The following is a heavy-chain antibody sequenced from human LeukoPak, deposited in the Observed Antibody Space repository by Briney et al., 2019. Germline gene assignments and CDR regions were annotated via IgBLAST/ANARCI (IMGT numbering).Heavy chain of an antibody. Sequence: ASVKVSCKASGYTFTSYGISWVRQAPGQGLKWMGWISAYNGNTNYAQKLQGRVTMTTDTSTSTAYMELRSLRSDDTAVYYCARASPVVPAAKANYWGQGTLVTVSS. J-gene: IGHJ4*02. CDR2: ISAYNGNT. CDR3: ARASPVVPAAKANY. D-gene: IGHD2-2*01. CDR1: GYTFTSYG. V-gene: IGHV1-18*01.